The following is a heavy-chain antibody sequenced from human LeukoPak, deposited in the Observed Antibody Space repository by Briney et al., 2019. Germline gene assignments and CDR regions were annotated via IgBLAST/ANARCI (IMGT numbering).Heavy chain of an antibody. CDR3: AKITGVLISY. J-gene: IGHJ4*02. Sequence: PSETLSLTCTVSGAPISSGSYYWSWIRQHPGKGLEWIGYIYHSGSTYYNPSLKSRVTISVDTSKNQFSLKLSSVTAADTAIYYCAKITGVLISYWGQGTLVTVSS. CDR1: GAPISSGSYY. D-gene: IGHD3-3*01. CDR2: IYHSGST. V-gene: IGHV4-31*03.